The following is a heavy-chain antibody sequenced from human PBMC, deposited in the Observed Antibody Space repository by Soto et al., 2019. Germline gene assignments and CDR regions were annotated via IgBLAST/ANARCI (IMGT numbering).Heavy chain of an antibody. Sequence: PGGSLRLSCAASGFTVSSNYMSWVRQAPGKGLEWVSVIYSGGSTYYADSVKGRFTISRDDSKNTLYLQMNSLRAEDTAVYYCARATTRRGWFDPWGQGTLVTVSS. V-gene: IGHV3-53*01. CDR3: ARATTRRGWFDP. D-gene: IGHD4-4*01. CDR1: GFTVSSNY. CDR2: IYSGGST. J-gene: IGHJ5*02.